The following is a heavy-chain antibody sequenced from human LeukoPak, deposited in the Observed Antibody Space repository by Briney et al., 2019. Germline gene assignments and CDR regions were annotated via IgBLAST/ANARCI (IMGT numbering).Heavy chain of an antibody. D-gene: IGHD3-9*01. CDR3: ARDAPYYDILTGYSYYFDY. V-gene: IGHV3-30-3*01. J-gene: IGHJ4*02. Sequence: GGSLRLSCAASGFTFSSYWMSWVRQAPGKGLEWVAVISYDGSNKYYADSVKGRFTISRDNSKNTLYLQMNSLRAEDTAVYYCARDAPYYDILTGYSYYFDYWGQGTLVTVSS. CDR1: GFTFSSYW. CDR2: ISYDGSNK.